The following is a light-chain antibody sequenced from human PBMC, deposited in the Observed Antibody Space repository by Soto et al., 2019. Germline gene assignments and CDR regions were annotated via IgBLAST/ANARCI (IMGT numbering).Light chain of an antibody. J-gene: IGLJ1*01. V-gene: IGLV2-14*03. CDR3: ISYSTNSTLV. CDR1: SSDVGGSYY. Sequence: QSVLTQPASVAGSPGQSVTISCTGASSDVGGSYYVSWYQQHPGKAPKLILYEVNNRPSGVSNHFSGSKSGNTASLIISGLQADDEAEYYCISYSTNSTLVLGAGTKVXV. CDR2: EVN.